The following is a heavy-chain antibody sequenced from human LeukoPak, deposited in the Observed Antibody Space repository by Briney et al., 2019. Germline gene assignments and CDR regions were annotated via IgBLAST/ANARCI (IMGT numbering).Heavy chain of an antibody. V-gene: IGHV4-39*01. CDR3: ARLSLEMAMRRTFDY. D-gene: IGHD5-24*01. Sequence: KPSETLSLTCTVSGGSISSYYWGWIRQPPGKGLEWIGSIYYSGSTYYNPSLKSRVTISVDTSKNQFSLKLSSVTAADTAVYYCARLSLEMAMRRTFDYWGQGTLVTVSS. CDR1: GGSISSYY. J-gene: IGHJ4*02. CDR2: IYYSGST.